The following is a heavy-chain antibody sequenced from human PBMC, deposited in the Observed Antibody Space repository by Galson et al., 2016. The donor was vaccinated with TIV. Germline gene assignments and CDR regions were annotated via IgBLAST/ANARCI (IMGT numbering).Heavy chain of an antibody. D-gene: IGHD2/OR15-2a*01. CDR1: GYTFSSYG. Sequence: SLRLSCAASGYTFSSYGMHWVRQAPGKGLGWVAVIWYDGSIKYNEDSVKGRFTISRDKSKNTLYLAMSSLRAEDTAVYYCARIIVSYGMDVWGQGTTVTVSS. J-gene: IGHJ6*02. CDR3: ARIIVSYGMDV. V-gene: IGHV3-33*01. CDR2: IWYDGSIK.